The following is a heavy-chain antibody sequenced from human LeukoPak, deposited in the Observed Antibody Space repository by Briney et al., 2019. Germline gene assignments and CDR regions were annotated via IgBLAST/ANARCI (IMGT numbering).Heavy chain of an antibody. Sequence: SVNVSCKASGGTFSSYAISWVRQAPGQGLEWMGGIIPIFGTANYAQKFQGRVTITADESTSTAYMELSSLRSEDTAVYYCARDDGYYYDSSGPFDYWGQGTLVTVSS. CDR1: GGTFSSYA. CDR3: ARDDGYYYDSSGPFDY. D-gene: IGHD3-22*01. J-gene: IGHJ4*02. V-gene: IGHV1-69*13. CDR2: IIPIFGTA.